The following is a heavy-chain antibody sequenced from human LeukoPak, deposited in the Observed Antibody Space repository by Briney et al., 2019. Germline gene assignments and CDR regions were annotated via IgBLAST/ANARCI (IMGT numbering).Heavy chain of an antibody. D-gene: IGHD6-19*01. Sequence: GGSLRLSCAASGFTFSSYAMSWVRQAPGKGLEWVAVIWYDGSNKYYADSVKGRFTISRDNSKNTLYLQMNSLRAEDTAVYYCARAEKIAVAGMGYYFDYWGQGTLVTVSS. CDR1: GFTFSSYA. CDR3: ARAEKIAVAGMGYYFDY. V-gene: IGHV3-33*08. CDR2: IWYDGSNK. J-gene: IGHJ4*02.